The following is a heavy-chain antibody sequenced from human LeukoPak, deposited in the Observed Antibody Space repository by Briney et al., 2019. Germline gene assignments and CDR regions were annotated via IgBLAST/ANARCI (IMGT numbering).Heavy chain of an antibody. CDR2: IYYSGSP. Sequence: SETLSLTRTLSGDSLSSGSYYCSWTRQPRRKRLEWIGYIYYSGSPNYNPSLKSRVTVPVDTPKNQFSLKLNSVAAADTAVYDNASLQIRSVGFWGQGAPVTVSS. J-gene: IGHJ4*02. CDR3: ASLQIRSVGF. V-gene: IGHV4-61*01. D-gene: IGHD5-24*01. CDR1: GDSLSSGSYY.